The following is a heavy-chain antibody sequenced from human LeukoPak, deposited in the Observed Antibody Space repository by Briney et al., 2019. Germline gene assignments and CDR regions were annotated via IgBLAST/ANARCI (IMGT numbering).Heavy chain of an antibody. D-gene: IGHD6-19*01. CDR2: INTNTGNP. J-gene: IGHJ4*02. CDR3: AYDSSGWYNYFDY. CDR1: GYTFTSYA. V-gene: IGHV7-4-1*02. Sequence: ASVTVSCKASGYTFTSYAMNWVRQAPGQGLEWMGWINTNTGNPTYAQGFTGRFVFPLDTSVSTAYLQISSLKAEDTAVYYCAYDSSGWYNYFDYWGQGTLVTVSS.